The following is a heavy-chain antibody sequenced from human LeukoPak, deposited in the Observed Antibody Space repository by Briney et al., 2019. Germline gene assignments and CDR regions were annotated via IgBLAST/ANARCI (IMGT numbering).Heavy chain of an antibody. CDR1: GFTFNNYA. CDR3: ARDESSGWRQLDY. Sequence: GGSLRLSCSASGFTFNNYAMHWVRQAPGKGLEHVSTITTNGGSTYYADSVKGRFTISRDNSKNTLYLQMSSLRAADTAVYYCARDESSGWRQLDYWGQGTLVTVSS. CDR2: ITTNGGST. V-gene: IGHV3-64D*06. D-gene: IGHD6-19*01. J-gene: IGHJ4*02.